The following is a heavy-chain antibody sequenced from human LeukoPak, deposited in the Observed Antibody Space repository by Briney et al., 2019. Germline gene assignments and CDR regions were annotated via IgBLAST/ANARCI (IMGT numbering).Heavy chain of an antibody. CDR1: GGSISSSSHY. D-gene: IGHD2-15*01. Sequence: SETLSLTCTVSGGSISSSSHYWGWIRRPPGKGLEWIGIIYYSGSTYGSTYYNPSLNSRVTVSLDTSKNQFSLTVTSVTAADTAVYYCARRYCSGGHCYYFDSWGQGTLVTVSS. J-gene: IGHJ4*02. CDR2: IYYSGSTYGST. V-gene: IGHV4-39*01. CDR3: ARRYCSGGHCYYFDS.